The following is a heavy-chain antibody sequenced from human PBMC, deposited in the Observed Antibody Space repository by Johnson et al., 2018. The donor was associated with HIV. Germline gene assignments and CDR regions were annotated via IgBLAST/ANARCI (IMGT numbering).Heavy chain of an antibody. CDR3: ASEVESGIAVNDAFDI. V-gene: IGHV3-23*04. J-gene: IGHJ3*02. CDR2: IALNF. CDR1: GFTFTTCA. Sequence: EVQLVESGGGVVQPGGSLRLSCAASGFTFTTCAMSWVRQAPGKGLDWVSHIALNFNDADSVKCRFTMSRDNSKNPLYLQMNSLRAEDTAVYYCASEVESGIAVNDAFDIWGQGTMVTVSS. D-gene: IGHD6-19*01.